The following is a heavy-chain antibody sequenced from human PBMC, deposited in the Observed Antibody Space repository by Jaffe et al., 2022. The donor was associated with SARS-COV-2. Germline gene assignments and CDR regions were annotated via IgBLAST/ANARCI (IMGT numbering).Heavy chain of an antibody. Sequence: QVQLVQSGAEVKKPGASVKVSCKASGYTFTSYYMHWVRQAPGQGLEWMGIINPSGGSTSYAQKFQGRVTMTRDTSTSTVYMELSSLRSEDTAVYYCAREYSSGWYGNGMDVWGQGTTVTVSS. J-gene: IGHJ6*02. V-gene: IGHV1-46*01. CDR2: INPSGGST. D-gene: IGHD6-19*01. CDR1: GYTFTSYY. CDR3: AREYSSGWYGNGMDV.